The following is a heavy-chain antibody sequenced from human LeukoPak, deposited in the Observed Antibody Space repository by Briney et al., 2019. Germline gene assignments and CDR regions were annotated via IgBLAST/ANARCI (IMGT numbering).Heavy chain of an antibody. Sequence: GGSLRLSCAASGFTVSSNYMSWVRQAPGKGLEWVSVIYSGGSTYYADSVKGRFTISRDNSKNTLYLQMNSLRAEDTAVYYCAKGHELELPYYFDYWGQGTLVTVSS. CDR2: IYSGGST. V-gene: IGHV3-53*05. J-gene: IGHJ4*02. CDR1: GFTVSSNY. CDR3: AKGHELELPYYFDY. D-gene: IGHD1-7*01.